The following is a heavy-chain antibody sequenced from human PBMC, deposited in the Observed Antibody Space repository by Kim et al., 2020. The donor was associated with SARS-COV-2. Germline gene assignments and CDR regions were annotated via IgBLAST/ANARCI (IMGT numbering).Heavy chain of an antibody. Sequence: SHSFQGHVTISADKSSNTAFLQWSSLKASDSAMYYCARHRNSGYDLYYFDYWGQGTLVTVSS. J-gene: IGHJ4*02. CDR3: ARHRNSGYDLYYFDY. D-gene: IGHD5-12*01. V-gene: IGHV5-10-1*01.